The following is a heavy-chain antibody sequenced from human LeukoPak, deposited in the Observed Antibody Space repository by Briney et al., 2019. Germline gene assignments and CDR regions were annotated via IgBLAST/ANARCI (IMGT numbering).Heavy chain of an antibody. Sequence: GGSLRLSCAVSGFTFTSYWMNWVRQAPGKGLEWVASIRQDGGERSYVDSVKGRFTISRDNTKNSLYLQMSSLRAEDTAVYYCARDGTAAGLYFDLWGQGTLVTSSS. CDR3: ARDGTAAGLYFDL. D-gene: IGHD6-13*01. J-gene: IGHJ4*01. V-gene: IGHV3-7*01. CDR2: IRQDGGER. CDR1: GFTFTSYW.